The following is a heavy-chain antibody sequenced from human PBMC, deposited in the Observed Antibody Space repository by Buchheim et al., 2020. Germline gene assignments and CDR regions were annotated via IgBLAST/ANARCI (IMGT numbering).Heavy chain of an antibody. Sequence: QVQLVQSGAEVKKPGASVTVSCKASGYTFTSYDINWVRQATGQGLEWMGWMNPNSGNTGYAHKFQGRVTMTRNTSISTDYMELSSLRSEDTAVYYCARGKTDYGDYEFYYFDYWGQGTL. CDR2: MNPNSGNT. CDR3: ARGKTDYGDYEFYYFDY. D-gene: IGHD4-17*01. J-gene: IGHJ4*02. V-gene: IGHV1-8*01. CDR1: GYTFTSYD.